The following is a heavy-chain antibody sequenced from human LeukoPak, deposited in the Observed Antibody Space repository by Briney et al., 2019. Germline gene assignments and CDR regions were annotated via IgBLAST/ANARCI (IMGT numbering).Heavy chain of an antibody. V-gene: IGHV1-69*13. CDR2: IIPIFGTA. D-gene: IGHD2-21*01. J-gene: IGHJ5*02. CDR3: AREGIATSGFDP. CDR1: GGTFSSYA. Sequence: SVKVSCKASGGTFSSYAISWVRQAPGQGLEWMGGIIPIFGTANYAQKFQSRVTITADESTSTAYMELSSLRSEDTAVYYCAREGIATSGFDPWGQGTLVTVSS.